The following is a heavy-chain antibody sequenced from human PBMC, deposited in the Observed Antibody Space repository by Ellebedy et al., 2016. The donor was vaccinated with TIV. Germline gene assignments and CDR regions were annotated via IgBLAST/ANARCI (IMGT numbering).Heavy chain of an antibody. V-gene: IGHV3-73*01. Sequence: GESLKISXAASGFTFSGSAMHWVRQASGKGLEWVGRIRSKANSYATAYAASVKGRFTISRDDSKNTAYLQMNSLKTEDTAVYYCTRSQSGYSSGWYVWGQGTLVTVSS. CDR2: IRSKANSYAT. D-gene: IGHD6-19*01. CDR1: GFTFSGSA. CDR3: TRSQSGYSSGWYV. J-gene: IGHJ4*02.